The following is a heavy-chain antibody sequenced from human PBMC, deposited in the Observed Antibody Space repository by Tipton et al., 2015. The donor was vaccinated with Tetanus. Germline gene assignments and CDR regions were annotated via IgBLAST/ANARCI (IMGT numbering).Heavy chain of an antibody. CDR1: GYEFISYW. V-gene: IGHV5-51*01. D-gene: IGHD3-10*01. CDR2: IYPADSDI. Sequence: QLVQSGAEVKKPGESRRISCKASGYEFISYWIAWVRQMPGKGLEWMGVIYPADSDIRNSPSFQGQVTMSVDKSTSTAYLQWRSLKASDSAMYYCARHSGGSEIGYYDDMDVWGQGTTVTVSS. CDR3: ARHSGGSEIGYYDDMDV. J-gene: IGHJ6*02.